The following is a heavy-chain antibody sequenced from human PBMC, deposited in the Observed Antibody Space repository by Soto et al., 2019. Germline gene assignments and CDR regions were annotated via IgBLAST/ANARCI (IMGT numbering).Heavy chain of an antibody. J-gene: IGHJ4*02. CDR2: ILYSEST. CDR3: ARKATVTTGFDY. D-gene: IGHD4-17*01. Sequence: QVQLQESGPGLVKPSQTLSLTGTVSVGSISSGGYYWSWIRQPPGKGLEWIGYILYSESTYSNPSLTSRLTIAVDTSKNQFSLQLSSVTAADTAVYYCARKATVTTGFDYWGQGTLVTVSS. V-gene: IGHV4-31*03. CDR1: VGSISSGGYY.